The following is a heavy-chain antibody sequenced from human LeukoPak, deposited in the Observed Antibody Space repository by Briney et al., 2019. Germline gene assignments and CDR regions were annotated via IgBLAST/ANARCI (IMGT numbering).Heavy chain of an antibody. V-gene: IGHV4-39*07. CDR1: GDSISSSPYY. D-gene: IGHD3-22*01. J-gene: IGHJ4*02. Sequence: PSETLSLTCTVSGDSISSSPYYWGWVRQPPGKGLEWIGSIYYIGSIHYNPSLKRRVTISVDTSKNQFSLKLTSVTAADTALYFCARDDTYFYDSSGHGFDFWGPGTLVTVSS. CDR3: ARDDTYFYDSSGHGFDF. CDR2: IYYIGSI.